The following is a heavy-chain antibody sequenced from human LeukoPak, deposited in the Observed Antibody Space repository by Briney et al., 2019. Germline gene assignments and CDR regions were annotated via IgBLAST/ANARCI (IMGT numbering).Heavy chain of an antibody. Sequence: SVKVSCKASGGTFSSYAISWVRQAPGQGLEWMGRIIPILGIANYAQKFQGRVTITADKSTSTAYMELSSLRSEDTAVYYCASLRWLLSGYYFDYWGQGTLVTVSS. J-gene: IGHJ4*02. CDR2: IIPILGIA. CDR1: GGTFSSYA. CDR3: ASLRWLLSGYYFDY. D-gene: IGHD3-22*01. V-gene: IGHV1-69*04.